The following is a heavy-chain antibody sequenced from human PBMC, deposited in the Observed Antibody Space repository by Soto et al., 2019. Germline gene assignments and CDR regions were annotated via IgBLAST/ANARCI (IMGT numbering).Heavy chain of an antibody. J-gene: IGHJ2*01. V-gene: IGHV1-18*01. D-gene: IGHD4-17*01. CDR2: ISPHNAKT. CDR1: GYTFSSRG. Sequence: QAQLVQSGPEVKEPGASVKVSCKASGYTFSSRGIYWVRQAPGQELEWMGWISPHNAKTHYAQSLQGRVTLTTDTSTSTAYMDLRSLRSDDTAVYYCVREAGDYDWYFDLWGRGTPVTVSS. CDR3: VREAGDYDWYFDL.